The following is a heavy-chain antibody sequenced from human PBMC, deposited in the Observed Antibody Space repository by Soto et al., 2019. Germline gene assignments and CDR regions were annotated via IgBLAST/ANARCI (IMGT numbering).Heavy chain of an antibody. J-gene: IGHJ4*02. CDR1: GFTVSSTF. D-gene: IGHD6-19*01. V-gene: IGHV3-66*01. Sequence: EVQLVESGGGLVQPGGSLRLPCAASGFTVSSTFMNWVRQAPGKGLEWVSVIYSDGSTYYADSVKGRFTISRDNSKNTLYLQMNSLRAEDTAVYYCARSSGWNRFDYWGQGTLVTVSS. CDR2: IYSDGST. CDR3: ARSSGWNRFDY.